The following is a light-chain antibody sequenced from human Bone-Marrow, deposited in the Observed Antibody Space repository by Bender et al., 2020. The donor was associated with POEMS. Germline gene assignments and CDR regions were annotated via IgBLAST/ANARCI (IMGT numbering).Light chain of an antibody. CDR1: NSNIGRHT. Sequence: QSVLTQPPSASGTPGQRVTISCSGSNSNIGRHTVSWYQHLPGTPPKVLIYTNSHRPSGVPDRFSGSKSGTSASLAIIGLQSDDEADYYCAAWDAGLSGGVFGGGTKLNVL. J-gene: IGLJ3*02. CDR2: TNS. V-gene: IGLV1-44*01. CDR3: AAWDAGLSGGV.